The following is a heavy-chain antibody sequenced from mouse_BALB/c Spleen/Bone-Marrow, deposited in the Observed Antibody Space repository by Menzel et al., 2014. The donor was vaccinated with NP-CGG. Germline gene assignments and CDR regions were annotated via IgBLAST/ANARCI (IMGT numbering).Heavy chain of an antibody. Sequence: VQLQQSGAELVRPGASVKLSCKASGYTFTNYWINWVKQRPGRGLEWIGNIYPSDSYTTYNQNFKDKATLTVDKSSSTAYMQLSSPTSEDSAVYYCTGYGNYFDYWGQGTTLTVSS. V-gene: IGHV1-69*02. D-gene: IGHD2-1*01. CDR3: TGYGNYFDY. J-gene: IGHJ2*01. CDR1: GYTFTNYW. CDR2: IYPSDSYT.